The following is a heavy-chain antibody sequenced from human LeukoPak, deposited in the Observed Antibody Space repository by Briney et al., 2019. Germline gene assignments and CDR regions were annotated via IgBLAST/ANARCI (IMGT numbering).Heavy chain of an antibody. J-gene: IGHJ4*02. Sequence: HPGGSLRLSCAASGFTVSSNYMSWVRQAPGKGLEWVSAIGDSGDSTYYADSVKGRFTISRDNSKNTLYLQMDSLRVEDTAVYYCAKLIYSSTCLWGQGTLVTVSS. CDR2: IGDSGDST. D-gene: IGHD6-13*01. V-gene: IGHV3-23*01. CDR3: AKLIYSSTCL. CDR1: GFTVSSNY.